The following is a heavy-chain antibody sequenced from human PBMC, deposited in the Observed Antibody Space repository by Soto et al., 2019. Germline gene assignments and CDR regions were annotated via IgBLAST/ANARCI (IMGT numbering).Heavy chain of an antibody. V-gene: IGHV3-48*02. J-gene: IGHJ3*02. Sequence: EVQLVESGGGLVQPGGTLRLSCAASGFTFSTYSMSWVRQAPGKGLEWVSYISTSTTTIYYADSVKGRFTISRDTAKNSLYLQMNRLRDEDTAVYYCALDTVTDQNSVFEIWGQGTMVTVSS. CDR2: ISTSTTTI. D-gene: IGHD4-17*01. CDR1: GFTFSTYS. CDR3: ALDTVTDQNSVFEI.